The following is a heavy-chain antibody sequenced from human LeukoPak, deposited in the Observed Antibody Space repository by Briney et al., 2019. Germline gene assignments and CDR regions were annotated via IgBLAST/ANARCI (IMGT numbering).Heavy chain of an antibody. D-gene: IGHD4-23*01. V-gene: IGHV1-2*02. CDR1: GYTFTGYY. CDR2: INPNAGGT. CDR3: ARDFYGGNFGTLDY. Sequence: ASVKVSCKASGYTFTGYYMHWVRQAPGRGLEWMGWINPNAGGTHYAQKFQGRVTMTRDTSIRIAYMDLSSLKSDDTAVYYCARDFYGGNFGTLDYWGQGTLVTVSS. J-gene: IGHJ4*02.